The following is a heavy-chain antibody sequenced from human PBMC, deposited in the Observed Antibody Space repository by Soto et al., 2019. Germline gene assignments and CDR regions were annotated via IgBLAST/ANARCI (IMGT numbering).Heavy chain of an antibody. V-gene: IGHV3-23*01. Sequence: GGSLRLSCAASGFTFSSYAMSWVRQAPGKGLEWVSAISGSGGSTYYADSVKGRFTISRDNSKNTLYLQMNSLRAEDTAVYYCAKVGEDDFWSGYHVNLYYYYMDVWGKGTTVTVSS. CDR1: GFTFSSYA. D-gene: IGHD3-3*01. CDR2: ISGSGGST. CDR3: AKVGEDDFWSGYHVNLYYYYMDV. J-gene: IGHJ6*03.